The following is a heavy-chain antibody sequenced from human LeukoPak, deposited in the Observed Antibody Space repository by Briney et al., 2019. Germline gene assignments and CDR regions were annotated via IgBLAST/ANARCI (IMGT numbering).Heavy chain of an antibody. D-gene: IGHD1-26*01. CDR2: IWYDGSNK. CDR1: GFTFSSYG. CDR3: VRDRGSYRPIDY. V-gene: IGHV3-33*01. J-gene: IGHJ4*02. Sequence: GRSLRLSCAASGFTFSSYGMHWVRQAPGKGLEWVAVIWYDGSNKYYADSVKGRFTISRDNAENSLYLEMNSLRVEDTAIYYCVRDRGSYRPIDYWGQGTLVTVSS.